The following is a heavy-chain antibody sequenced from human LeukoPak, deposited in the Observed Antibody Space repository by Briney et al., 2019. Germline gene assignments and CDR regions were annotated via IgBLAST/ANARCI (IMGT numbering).Heavy chain of an antibody. V-gene: IGHV3-48*04. J-gene: IGHJ4*02. D-gene: IGHD6-19*01. Sequence: RGSLRLSCAASGFTFTTYRMTWVRQAPGKGLEWVSYISSSGSTIYYADSVKGRFTISRDNAKNSLYLQMNSLRAEDTAVYYCAKVRSSGWYFDYWGQGTLVTVSS. CDR1: GFTFTTYR. CDR3: AKVRSSGWYFDY. CDR2: ISSSGSTI.